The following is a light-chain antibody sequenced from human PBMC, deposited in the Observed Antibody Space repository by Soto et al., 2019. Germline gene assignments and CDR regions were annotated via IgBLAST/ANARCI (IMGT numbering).Light chain of an antibody. V-gene: IGLV2-8*01. CDR3: SSYAGSNTWV. CDR1: SSDVGDYKY. J-gene: IGLJ3*02. CDR2: EVS. Sequence: QSALTQPPSASGSPGQSVTISCTGTSSDVGDYKYVSWYQQHPGKAPKVMIYEVSKRPSGVPDRFSGSKSGNTASLTVSGLQAEDEDDYYCSSYAGSNTWVFGGGTQLTVL.